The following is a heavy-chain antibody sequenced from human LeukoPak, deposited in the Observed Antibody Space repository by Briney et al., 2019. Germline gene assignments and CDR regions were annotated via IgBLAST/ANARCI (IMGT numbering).Heavy chain of an antibody. J-gene: IGHJ4*02. CDR2: ISAYNGNT. CDR1: GYTFTSYG. D-gene: IGHD6-19*01. Sequence: ASVKVSCKASGYTFTSYGISWARQAPGQGLEWMGWISAYNGNTNYAQKLQGRVTMTTDTSTSTAYMGLRSLRSGDTAVYYCARSSGWSIRDYFDYWGQGTLVSVSS. V-gene: IGHV1-18*04. CDR3: ARSSGWSIRDYFDY.